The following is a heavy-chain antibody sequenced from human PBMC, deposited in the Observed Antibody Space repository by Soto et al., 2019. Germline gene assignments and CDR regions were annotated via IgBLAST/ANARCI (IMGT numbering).Heavy chain of an antibody. D-gene: IGHD3-10*01. Sequence: QVQLQESGPGLVKPSQTLSLTCTASGGSISSGGYYWSWIRQHPGKGLEWIGYIYYSGSTYYNPSLKSRVTISVDTSKNQFSLKLSSVTAADTAVYYCARDHNYYGSYWYFDLWGRGTLVTVSS. CDR1: GGSISSGGYY. J-gene: IGHJ2*01. V-gene: IGHV4-31*03. CDR2: IYYSGST. CDR3: ARDHNYYGSYWYFDL.